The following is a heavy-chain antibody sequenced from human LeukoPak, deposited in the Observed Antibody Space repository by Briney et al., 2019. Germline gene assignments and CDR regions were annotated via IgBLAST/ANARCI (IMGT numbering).Heavy chain of an antibody. CDR3: ARSWSYDSGSFDY. V-gene: IGHV4-59*01. D-gene: IGHD3-10*01. Sequence: PSETLSLTCAVSGGSISSYHWSWIRQPPGKGLDLIGYIYYTGSTNYNPSLKSRVTISVDTSKNQFSLQLSSVTAADTAVYYCARSWSYDSGSFDYWGQGTLVTVPS. CDR2: IYYTGST. CDR1: GGSISSYH. J-gene: IGHJ4*02.